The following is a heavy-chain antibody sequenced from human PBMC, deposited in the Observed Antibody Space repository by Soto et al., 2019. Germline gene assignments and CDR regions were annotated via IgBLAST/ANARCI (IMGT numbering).Heavy chain of an antibody. J-gene: IGHJ6*03. V-gene: IGHV3-23*01. CDR1: GFTFSSYA. Sequence: EVQLLESGGGLVQPGGSLRLSCAASGFTFSSYAMSWVRQAPGKGLEWVSAISGSGGSTYYADSVKGRFTISRDNSKNALYLQMNRLRAEDTAVYYCAKEGGCDSMGEGGYMDVWGKGTTVTVSS. CDR3: AKEGGCDSMGEGGYMDV. D-gene: IGHD5-12*01. CDR2: ISGSGGST.